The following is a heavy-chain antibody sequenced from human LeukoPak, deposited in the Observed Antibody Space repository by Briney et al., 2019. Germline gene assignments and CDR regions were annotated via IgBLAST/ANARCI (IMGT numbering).Heavy chain of an antibody. Sequence: PGGSLRLSCAASGFTFSDYYMSWIRQAPGKGLEWVSYISSGSSSTNYADSVKGRFTISRDNAKNSLYLQMNSLRAEDTAVYYCARASRATGYNLFDDWGQGTLVTVSS. J-gene: IGHJ4*02. CDR3: ARASRATGYNLFDD. D-gene: IGHD1-26*01. V-gene: IGHV3-11*06. CDR2: ISSGSSST. CDR1: GFTFSDYY.